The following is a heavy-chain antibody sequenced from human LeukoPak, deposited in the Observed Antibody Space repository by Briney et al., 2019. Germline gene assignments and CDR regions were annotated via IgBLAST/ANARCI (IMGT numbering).Heavy chain of an antibody. CDR3: ARDQRPRRDGYNYGY. Sequence: GASVKVSCKASGYTFTGYYMHWVQQAPGQGLEWMGWINPNSGGTNYAQKFQGRVTMTRDTSISTAYMELSRLRSDDTAVYYCARDQRPRRDGYNYGYWGQGTLVTVSS. D-gene: IGHD5-24*01. CDR1: GYTFTGYY. J-gene: IGHJ4*02. V-gene: IGHV1-2*02. CDR2: INPNSGGT.